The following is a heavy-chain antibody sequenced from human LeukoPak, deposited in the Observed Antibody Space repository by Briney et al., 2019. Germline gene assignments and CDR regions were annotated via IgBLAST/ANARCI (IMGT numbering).Heavy chain of an antibody. CDR3: ARVDGTVAGIFDY. Sequence: SETLSLTCTVSSGSISSSSYYWGWIRQSPGKGLEWIGSIYYSGSTYYNPSLKSRVTISVDTSKNQFSLQLNSVTPEDTAVYYCARVDGTVAGIFDYWGQGTLVTVSS. J-gene: IGHJ4*02. CDR2: IYYSGST. CDR1: SGSISSSSYY. D-gene: IGHD6-19*01. V-gene: IGHV4-39*01.